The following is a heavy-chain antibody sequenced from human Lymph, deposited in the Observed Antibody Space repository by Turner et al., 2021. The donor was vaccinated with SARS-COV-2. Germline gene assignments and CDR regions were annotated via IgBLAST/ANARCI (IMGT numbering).Heavy chain of an antibody. J-gene: IGHJ4*02. Sequence: QLVQPGADAKKPGDAVMVSCKVFGSTLTELSTHEVRQAPGKGLEWMGGFDLEDGETIYAQKFQGRVTMTEDTSTDTPYMELSSLRSEDTAVYYCAIGSSKPQWLDLFWYWGQGTLVTVSS. CDR1: GSTLTELS. D-gene: IGHD6-19*01. CDR3: AIGSSKPQWLDLFWY. V-gene: IGHV1-24*01. CDR2: FDLEDGET.